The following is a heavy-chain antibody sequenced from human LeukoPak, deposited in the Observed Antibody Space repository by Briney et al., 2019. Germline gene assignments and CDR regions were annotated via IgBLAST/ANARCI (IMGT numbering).Heavy chain of an antibody. J-gene: IGHJ4*02. CDR1: GFTFSSYS. CDR2: ISSSSSTI. CDR3: ARVLQWLGHYFDY. D-gene: IGHD6-19*01. Sequence: GGSLRLSCAASGFTFSSYSMNWVRQAPGKGLEWVSYISSSSSTIYYADSVKGRFAISRDNAKNSLYLQMNSLRAEDTAVYYCARVLQWLGHYFDYWGQGTLVTVSS. V-gene: IGHV3-48*01.